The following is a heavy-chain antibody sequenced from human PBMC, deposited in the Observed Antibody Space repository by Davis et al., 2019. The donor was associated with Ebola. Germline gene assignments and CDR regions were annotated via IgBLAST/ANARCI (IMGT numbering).Heavy chain of an antibody. CDR1: GGSISSYY. CDR3: ARNDSGETGTTVGAFDI. Sequence: PSETLSLTCTVSGGSISSYYWSWIRQPPGKGLEWIGYIYYSGSTNYNPSLKSRVTISVDTSKNQFSLKLSSVTAADTAVYYCARNDSGETGTTVGAFDIWGQGTMVTVSS. J-gene: IGHJ3*02. V-gene: IGHV4-59*12. D-gene: IGHD1-1*01. CDR2: IYYSGST.